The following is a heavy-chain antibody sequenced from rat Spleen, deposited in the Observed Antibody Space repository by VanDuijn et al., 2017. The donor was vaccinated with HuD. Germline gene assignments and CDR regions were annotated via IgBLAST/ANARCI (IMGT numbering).Heavy chain of an antibody. CDR3: ATDRGYTTDYDYFDY. CDR2: ISPSGGST. V-gene: IGHV5-19*01. CDR1: GFTFSNYG. Sequence: EVQLVESGGGLVQPGRSLKLSCAASGFTFSNYGMHWIRQAPTKGLEWVASISPSGGSTYYRDSVKGRFTISRDNAKSTLYLQMDSLRSEDTATYYCATDRGYTTDYDYFDYWGQGVMVTVSS. J-gene: IGHJ2*01. D-gene: IGHD1-6*01.